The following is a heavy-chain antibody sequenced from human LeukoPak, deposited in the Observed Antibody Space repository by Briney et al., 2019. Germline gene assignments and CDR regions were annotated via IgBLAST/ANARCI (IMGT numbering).Heavy chain of an antibody. CDR1: GDSISTDH. CDR3: ARLDCISDTCYNY. V-gene: IGHV4-59*08. D-gene: IGHD2-21*01. Sequence: SETLSLTCIVSGDSISTDHWSWIRQSPGKGLEWIGYINYSGNSEYNPSLKSRDTISVDRSKNQVSLKMRSVTAADTAVYYCARLDCISDTCYNYWALGALVTVSS. J-gene: IGHJ4*02. CDR2: INYSGNS.